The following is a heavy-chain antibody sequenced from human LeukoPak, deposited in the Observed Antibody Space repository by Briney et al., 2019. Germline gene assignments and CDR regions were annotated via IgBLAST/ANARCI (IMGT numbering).Heavy chain of an antibody. D-gene: IGHD2-2*01. V-gene: IGHV3-48*01. CDR2: ISSGGSAI. CDR3: ARAYCTSTSCYDSWFDP. J-gene: IGHJ5*02. Sequence: GGSLRLSCAASGFTFDDYAMHWVRQAPGKGLEWVSYISSGGSAIYHADSVKGRFTISRDNARSSLDLQMNSLRAEDTAVYYCARAYCTSTSCYDSWFDPWGQGTLVTVSS. CDR1: GFTFDDYA.